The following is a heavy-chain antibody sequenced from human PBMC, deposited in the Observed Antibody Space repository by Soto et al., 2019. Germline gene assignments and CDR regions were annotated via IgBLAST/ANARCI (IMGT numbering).Heavy chain of an antibody. D-gene: IGHD2-15*01. V-gene: IGHV1-2*04. CDR3: ARGGYCSGGSCYSDY. J-gene: IGHJ4*02. Sequence: QVQLVQSGGEVKKPGASVKVSCKASGYTFTGYYMHWVRQAPGQGLEWMGWINPNSGGTNYAQKFQGWVTMTRDTSISTAYMELSRLRSDDTAVYYCARGGYCSGGSCYSDYWGQGTLVTVSS. CDR1: GYTFTGYY. CDR2: INPNSGGT.